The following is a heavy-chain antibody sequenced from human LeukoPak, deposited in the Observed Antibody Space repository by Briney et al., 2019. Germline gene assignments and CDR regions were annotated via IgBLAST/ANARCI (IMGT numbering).Heavy chain of an antibody. CDR1: GGSISSSSYY. Sequence: SETLSLTCTVSGGSISSSSYYWGWIRQPPGKGLEWIGSIYYSGSTYYNPSLKSRVTISVDTSKNQFSLKLSSVTAADTAAYYCARILRFLEWLSPTSFDYWGQGTLVTVSP. D-gene: IGHD3-3*01. CDR3: ARILRFLEWLSPTSFDY. CDR2: IYYSGST. V-gene: IGHV4-39*01. J-gene: IGHJ4*02.